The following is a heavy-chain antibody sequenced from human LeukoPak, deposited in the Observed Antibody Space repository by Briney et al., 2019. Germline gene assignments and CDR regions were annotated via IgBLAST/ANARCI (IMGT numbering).Heavy chain of an antibody. V-gene: IGHV3-23*01. CDR3: ARAPGSLVSVAGRPYYFDF. CDR1: GFTSSDYA. CDR2: ISTSGSGGAT. J-gene: IGHJ4*02. D-gene: IGHD6-6*01. Sequence: GTSLRLSCAASGFTSSDYAMAWVRQAPGQGLEWVSFISTSGSGGATYYADSMKVRFTISRDSPKNTLYLQMNSPRAEDTAVYYCARAPGSLVSVAGRPYYFDFWGQGTLVTVSS.